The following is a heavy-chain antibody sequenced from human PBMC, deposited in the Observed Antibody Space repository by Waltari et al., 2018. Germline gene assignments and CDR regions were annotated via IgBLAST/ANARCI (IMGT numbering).Heavy chain of an antibody. D-gene: IGHD1-1*01. Sequence: QVQLQESGPGLVKPSETLSLTCTVSGGSIRSFYWSWIRQPPGKGLEWIGYMYDSGSTTNTPPHKSRETISVDTAKTQFSLKLSSVTAADTAVYYCARQWNGGSVHYFDYWGQGTLVTVSS. CDR2: MYDSGST. J-gene: IGHJ4*02. CDR1: GGSIRSFY. CDR3: ARQWNGGSVHYFDY. V-gene: IGHV4-59*08.